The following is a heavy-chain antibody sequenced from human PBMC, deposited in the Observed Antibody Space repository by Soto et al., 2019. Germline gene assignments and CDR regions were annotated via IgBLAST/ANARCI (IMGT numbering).Heavy chain of an antibody. J-gene: IGHJ4*02. CDR2: IRPSGDST. Sequence: EVQLLESGGGLVQPGGSLRLSCAASGFPFSTFEMTWVRQAPGKGLEWVSIIRPSGDSTDYADSVKGRFTISRDNSKNTLYLQLKNLRAEDTAVYYCVKGGWLDYWGQGTVVTVSS. D-gene: IGHD5-12*01. CDR1: GFPFSTFE. CDR3: VKGGWLDY. V-gene: IGHV3-23*01.